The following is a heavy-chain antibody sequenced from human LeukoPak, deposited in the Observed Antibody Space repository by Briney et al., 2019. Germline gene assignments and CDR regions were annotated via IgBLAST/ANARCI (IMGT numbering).Heavy chain of an antibody. CDR3: AKDERGHCGGDCYLDY. CDR1: GFTFSSFA. J-gene: IGHJ4*02. CDR2: ISGNGTTT. Sequence: GGSLRLSCAVSGFTFSSFAMSWVRQAPGKGLEWVSQISGNGTTTYYADSVRGRFTISRDNSKNMLYLQMDSLRAEDTALYYCAKDERGHCGGDCYLDYWGQGTLVTVSS. V-gene: IGHV3-23*01. D-gene: IGHD2-21*02.